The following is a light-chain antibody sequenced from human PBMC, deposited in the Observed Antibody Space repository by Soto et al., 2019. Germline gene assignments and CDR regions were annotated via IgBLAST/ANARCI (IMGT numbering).Light chain of an antibody. CDR2: KAS. J-gene: IGKJ1*01. Sequence: DIQMTQSPSTLSGSVGDRVTITCRAGRTISSWLAWYQQKPGKAPKLLIYKASTLKSGVPSRFSGSGSGTEFTLTISSLQPDDFATYYCQHYNSYSEAFGQGTKVELK. V-gene: IGKV1-5*03. CDR3: QHYNSYSEA. CDR1: RTISSW.